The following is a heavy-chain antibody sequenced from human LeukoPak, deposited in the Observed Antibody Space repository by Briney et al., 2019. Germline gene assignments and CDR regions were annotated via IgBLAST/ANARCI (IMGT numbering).Heavy chain of an antibody. CDR3: ARVPLGSGYYYMDV. J-gene: IGHJ6*03. Sequence: ASVKVSCKASGYTFTGYYMHWVRQAPGQGLEWMGWINPNSGGTNYAQKFQGRVTMTRDTSISTAYMELSRLRSDDTAVYYCARVPLGSGYYYMDVWGKGTTVTVSS. D-gene: IGHD2-15*01. V-gene: IGHV1-2*02. CDR1: GYTFTGYY. CDR2: INPNSGGT.